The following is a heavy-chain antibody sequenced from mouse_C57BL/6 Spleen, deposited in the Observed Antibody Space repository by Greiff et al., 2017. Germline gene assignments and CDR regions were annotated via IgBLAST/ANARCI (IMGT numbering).Heavy chain of an antibody. CDR2: ISSGSSTI. CDR3: ARTRGAYDGIDY. V-gene: IGHV5-17*01. J-gene: IGHJ2*01. CDR1: GFTFSDYG. Sequence: EVKVEESGGGLVKPGGSLKLSCAASGFTFSDYGMHWVRQAPEKGLEWVAYISSGSSTIYYADTVKGRFTISRDNAKNTLFLQMTSLRSEDTAMYYCARTRGAYDGIDYWGQGTTLTVSS. D-gene: IGHD2-12*01.